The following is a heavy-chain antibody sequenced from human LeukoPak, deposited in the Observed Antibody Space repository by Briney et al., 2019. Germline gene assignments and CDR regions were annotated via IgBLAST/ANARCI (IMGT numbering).Heavy chain of an antibody. CDR1: GFTFNNYA. Sequence: GGSLRLSCAASGFTFNNYAMNWVRQAPGKGLEWVSSISGSGGSTYYSDSVKGRFTISRDNSKNTLYLQMHSLRAEDSAIYNCAKDRLAAAGTGSDYWGQGTLVTVSS. CDR2: ISGSGGST. D-gene: IGHD6-13*01. CDR3: AKDRLAAAGTGSDY. J-gene: IGHJ4*02. V-gene: IGHV3-23*01.